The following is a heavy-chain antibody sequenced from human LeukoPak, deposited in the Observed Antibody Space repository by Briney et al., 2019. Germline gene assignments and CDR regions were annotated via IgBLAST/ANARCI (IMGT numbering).Heavy chain of an antibody. CDR1: GGTFSSYA. V-gene: IGHV1-69*04. J-gene: IGHJ4*02. CDR3: ARSGCSSTSCYPDY. Sequence: GASVKVSCKASGGTFSSYAISWVRQAPGQGLEWMGRIIPILGIANYAQKFQGRVTITADKSTSTAYMELSSLRSEDTAVHYCARSGCSSTSCYPDYWGQGTLVTVSS. CDR2: IIPILGIA. D-gene: IGHD2-2*01.